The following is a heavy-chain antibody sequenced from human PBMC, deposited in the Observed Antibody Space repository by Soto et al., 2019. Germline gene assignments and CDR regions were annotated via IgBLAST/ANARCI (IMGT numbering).Heavy chain of an antibody. CDR2: IYYSGST. Sequence: SDTLSLTCTVSGDSISSDTYYWGWIRQPPGKGLEWIGSIYYSGSTYYNPSLKSRVTISVDTSKNQFSLRLSSVTAADTAVYYCARDINSYGLDVWGQGTTVT. V-gene: IGHV4-39*02. CDR3: ARDINSYGLDV. CDR1: GDSISSDTYY. J-gene: IGHJ6*02. D-gene: IGHD3-10*01.